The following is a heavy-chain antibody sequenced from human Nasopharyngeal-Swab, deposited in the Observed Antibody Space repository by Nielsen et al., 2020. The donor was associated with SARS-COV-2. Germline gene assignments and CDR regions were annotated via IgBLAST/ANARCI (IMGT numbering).Heavy chain of an antibody. V-gene: IGHV1-3*01. J-gene: IGHJ5*02. CDR3: ARDLNIVANAFDP. D-gene: IGHD2/OR15-2a*01. Sequence: ASVKVSCKASGYTFTSYAMHWVRQAPGQRLEWMGWINAGNGNTKYSQKFQGRVTITADESTSTAYMELSSLRSEDTAVYYCARDLNIVANAFDPWGQGTLVTVSS. CDR2: INAGNGNT. CDR1: GYTFTSYA.